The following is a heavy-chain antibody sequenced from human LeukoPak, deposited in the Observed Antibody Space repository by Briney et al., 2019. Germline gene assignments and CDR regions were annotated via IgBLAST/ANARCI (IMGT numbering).Heavy chain of an antibody. CDR3: AKDRGYYFDY. D-gene: IGHD3-10*01. CDR2: IRYDESKK. Sequence: GGSLRLSCAASGFTFSSYGMHWVRQAPGKGLEWVTFIRYDESKKYYADSVKGRFTISRDNSKNTLYLQMNSLRAEDTAVYYCAKDRGYYFDYWGQGTLVTVSS. CDR1: GFTFSSYG. V-gene: IGHV3-30*02. J-gene: IGHJ4*02.